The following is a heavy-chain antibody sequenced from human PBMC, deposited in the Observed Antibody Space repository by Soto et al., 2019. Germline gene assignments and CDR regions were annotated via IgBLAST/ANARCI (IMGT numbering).Heavy chain of an antibody. D-gene: IGHD5-12*01. J-gene: IGHJ4*02. CDR2: IESKTDGGTT. Sequence: EVQLVESGGGLVKPGGSLRLSCAASGFSFSNAWMNWVRQAPGRGLEWVGRIESKTDGGTTDYAAPVKGRFTISRDDSKNTLYLQMSSLKTEDTAVYYSTTIRFYIVATLPNDYWGQGTLVTVSS. CDR3: TTIRFYIVATLPNDY. V-gene: IGHV3-15*07. CDR1: GFSFSNAW.